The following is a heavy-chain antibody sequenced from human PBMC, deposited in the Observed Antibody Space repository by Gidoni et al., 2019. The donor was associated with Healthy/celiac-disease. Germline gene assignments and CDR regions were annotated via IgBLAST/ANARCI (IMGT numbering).Heavy chain of an antibody. CDR1: GGTFSNYT. J-gene: IGHJ4*02. Sequence: QVQLVQSGAEVKKPGSSVKVSCKASGGTFSNYTISWVRQAPGQGLEWMGRIIPILGLANYAQKFQGRVTITADKSTSTAYMDLSSLRSEDTAVYYCARAAYCSGWYGDYWGQGTLVTVSS. CDR2: IIPILGLA. V-gene: IGHV1-69*02. D-gene: IGHD6-19*01. CDR3: ARAAYCSGWYGDY.